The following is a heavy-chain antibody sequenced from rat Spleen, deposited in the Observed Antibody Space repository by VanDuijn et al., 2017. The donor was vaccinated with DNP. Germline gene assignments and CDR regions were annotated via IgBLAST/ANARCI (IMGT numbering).Heavy chain of an antibody. CDR3: TRRTYYGYVDA. CDR1: GFSLTNYH. CDR2: ISSGGST. Sequence: QVQLKESGPGLVQPSQTLSLTCTVSGFSLTNYHVHWVRQPPGKGLEWIAAISSGGSTYYNSALKSRLSISRDTSKSQVFLKMNSLQTEDTAIYFCTRRTYYGYVDAWGQGTSVTVSS. J-gene: IGHJ4*01. D-gene: IGHD1-7*01. V-gene: IGHV2S12*01.